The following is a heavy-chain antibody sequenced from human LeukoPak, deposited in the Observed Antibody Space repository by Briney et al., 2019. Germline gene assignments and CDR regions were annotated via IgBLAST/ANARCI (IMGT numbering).Heavy chain of an antibody. CDR3: ATGPIYDTSDY. D-gene: IGHD3-22*01. CDR1: GGTFISYA. Sequence: ASVKVSCKASGGTFISYAISWVRQAPGQGLEWMGGIIPIFGTANYAQKFQGRVTITADESTSTAYMELSSLRSEDTAVYYCATGPIYDTSDYWGQGTLVTVSS. V-gene: IGHV1-69*13. J-gene: IGHJ4*02. CDR2: IIPIFGTA.